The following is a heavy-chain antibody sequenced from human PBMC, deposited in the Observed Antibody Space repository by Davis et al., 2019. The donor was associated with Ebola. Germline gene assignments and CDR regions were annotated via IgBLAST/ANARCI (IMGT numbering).Heavy chain of an antibody. V-gene: IGHV1-69*13. Sequence: SVKVSCKASGDSFTKYPLSWVRQAPGQGLEWVGGIIPIFGTANYAQKFRGRVTITADESTSTAYMELGSLRSEDTAVYFCSRDLSSSGPYFAFWGQGTLVTVSS. CDR1: GDSFTKYP. D-gene: IGHD3-10*01. CDR2: IIPIFGTA. J-gene: IGHJ4*02. CDR3: SRDLSSSGPYFAF.